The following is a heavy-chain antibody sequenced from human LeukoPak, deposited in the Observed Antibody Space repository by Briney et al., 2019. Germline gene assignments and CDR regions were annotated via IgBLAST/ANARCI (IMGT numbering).Heavy chain of an antibody. Sequence: ASVKVSCKASGYTFTSYGISWVRQAPGQGLEWMGWISAYNGNTNYAQKLQGRVTMTTDTSTSTAYMELRSLRSDDTAVYYCARVTGCSSTSCYVLGEMDHWGQGTLVTVSS. CDR1: GYTFTSYG. CDR3: ARVTGCSSTSCYVLGEMDH. J-gene: IGHJ4*02. V-gene: IGHV1-18*01. CDR2: ISAYNGNT. D-gene: IGHD2-2*01.